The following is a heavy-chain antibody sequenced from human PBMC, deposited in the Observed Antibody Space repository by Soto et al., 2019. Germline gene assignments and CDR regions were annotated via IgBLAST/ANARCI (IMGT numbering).Heavy chain of an antibody. CDR2: IGVSGGLT. Sequence: PGGSLRLSCAASGFTFRSYAMSWVRQAPGKWLEWVSAIGVSGGLTYYVDSVKGRFTISRDNSQNTLYLQMNSLRAEDTAVYYCAKDLGGVDTWNDFDYWGQGXLVTVYS. CDR3: AKDLGGVDTWNDFDY. J-gene: IGHJ4*02. D-gene: IGHD1-1*01. CDR1: GFTFRSYA. V-gene: IGHV3-23*01.